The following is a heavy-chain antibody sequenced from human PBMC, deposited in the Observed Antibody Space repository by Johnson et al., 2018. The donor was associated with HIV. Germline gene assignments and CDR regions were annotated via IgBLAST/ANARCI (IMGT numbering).Heavy chain of an antibody. CDR1: GFTVSSNY. CDR3: AKVHSGQLVGYAFDI. D-gene: IGHD1-26*01. Sequence: VQLVESGGGLVQPGGSLRLSCAASGFTVSSNYMSWVRQAPGKGLEWVSGISWNSGSIGYADSVKGRFTISRDNAKNSLYLQMNSLRAEDTALYYCAKVHSGQLVGYAFDIWGQGTMVTVSS. J-gene: IGHJ3*02. CDR2: ISWNSGSI. V-gene: IGHV3-9*01.